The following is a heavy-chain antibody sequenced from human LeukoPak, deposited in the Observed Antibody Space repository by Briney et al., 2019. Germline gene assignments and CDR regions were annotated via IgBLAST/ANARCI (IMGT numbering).Heavy chain of an antibody. CDR3: AELGITMIGGV. J-gene: IGHJ6*04. CDR2: ISSSGSTI. Sequence: GGSLRLSCAASGFTFSSYEMNWVRQAPGRGLEWVSYISSSGSTIYYADSVKGRFTFSRDNAKNSLYLQMNSLRAEDTAVYYCAELGITMIGGVWGKGTTVTISS. V-gene: IGHV3-48*03. D-gene: IGHD3-10*02. CDR1: GFTFSSYE.